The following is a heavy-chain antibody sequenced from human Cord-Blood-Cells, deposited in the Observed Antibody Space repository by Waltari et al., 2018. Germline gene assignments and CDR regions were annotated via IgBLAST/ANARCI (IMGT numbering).Heavy chain of an antibody. CDR2: IKQDGSEK. CDR1: GFTFSSDW. J-gene: IGHJ4*02. D-gene: IGHD6-6*01. Sequence: EVQLVESGGGLVQPGGSLRLSCVASGFTFSSDWMSGVRQAPGKGLEWVANIKQDGSEKYYVDSVKGRFTISRDNAKNSLYLQMNSLRAEDTAVYYCARGRSSFFDYWGQGTLVTVSS. V-gene: IGHV3-7*01. CDR3: ARGRSSFFDY.